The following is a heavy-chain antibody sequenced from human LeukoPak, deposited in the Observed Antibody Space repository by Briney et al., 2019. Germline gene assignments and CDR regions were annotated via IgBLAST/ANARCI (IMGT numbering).Heavy chain of an antibody. CDR2: TSAYNGNT. D-gene: IGHD1-26*01. J-gene: IGHJ3*02. CDR1: GYTFTSYG. V-gene: IGHV1-18*01. Sequence: ASVKVSCKASGYTFTSYGISWVQQAPGQGLEWMGWTSAYNGNTNYAQKLQGRVTMTTDTSTSTAYMELRSLRSDDTAVYYCARDPRSYSGSFQDAFDIWGQGTMVTVSS. CDR3: ARDPRSYSGSFQDAFDI.